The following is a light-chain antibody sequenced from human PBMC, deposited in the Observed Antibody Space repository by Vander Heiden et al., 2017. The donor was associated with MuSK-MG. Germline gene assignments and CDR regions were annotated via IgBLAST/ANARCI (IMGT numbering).Light chain of an antibody. Sequence: QSALTQPPSASGSPGQSVTISCTGISSDVSWYQHHPGKAPKLIIYAVSQRPSRVPDRFSGSKSGNTASLTVSGLQAQDEADYYCSSDAGGNNLLFGGGTKLTVI. J-gene: IGLJ2*01. V-gene: IGLV2-8*01. CDR3: SSDAGGNNLL. CDR2: AVS. CDR1: SSDV.